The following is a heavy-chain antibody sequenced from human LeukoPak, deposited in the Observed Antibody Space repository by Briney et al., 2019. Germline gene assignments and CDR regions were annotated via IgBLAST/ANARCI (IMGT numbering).Heavy chain of an antibody. CDR2: IYTSGST. CDR1: GGSISISSYY. J-gene: IGHJ4*02. V-gene: IGHV4-39*07. Sequence: PSETLSLTCTVSGGSISISSYYWGWIRQPPGKGLEWIGRIYTSGSTNYNPSLKSRVTMSVDTSKNQFSLKLSSVTAADTAVYYCARSDYGDYFDYWGQGTLVTVSS. CDR3: ARSDYGDYFDY. D-gene: IGHD4-17*01.